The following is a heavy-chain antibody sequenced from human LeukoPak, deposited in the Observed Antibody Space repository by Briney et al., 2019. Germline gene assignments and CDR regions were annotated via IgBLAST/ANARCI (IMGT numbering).Heavy chain of an antibody. CDR2: IYSGGGT. Sequence: PGGSLRLSCAASGFTFSYAWMSWVRQAPGKGLEWVSVIYSGGGTGYADSVKGRFTISRDKSKNTLYLQMNSLRAEDTAVYYCARDVGDGYNFDYWGQGTLVTVSS. J-gene: IGHJ4*02. CDR1: GFTFSYAW. D-gene: IGHD5-24*01. CDR3: ARDVGDGYNFDY. V-gene: IGHV3-66*01.